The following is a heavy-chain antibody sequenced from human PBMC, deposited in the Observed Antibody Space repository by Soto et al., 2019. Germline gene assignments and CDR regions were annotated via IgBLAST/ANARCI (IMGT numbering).Heavy chain of an antibody. V-gene: IGHV6-1*01. CDR3: ARGRWDIVVVPAAIEHYDMDV. Sequence: PSETLSLTCAISGDSVSSNSAAWNWIRQSPSRGLEWLGRTYYRTKWYNDYAVSVKSRITINPDTSKNQFSLQLNTVTPEDTAEYYCARGRWDIVVVPAAIEHYDMDVWGQGTTVTVSS. J-gene: IGHJ6*02. D-gene: IGHD2-2*01. CDR2: TYYRTKWYN. CDR1: GDSVSSNSAA.